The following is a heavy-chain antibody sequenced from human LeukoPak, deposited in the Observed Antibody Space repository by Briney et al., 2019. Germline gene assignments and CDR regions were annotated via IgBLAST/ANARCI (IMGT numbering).Heavy chain of an antibody. CDR1: GYTFTGYY. V-gene: IGHV1-18*04. J-gene: IGHJ6*02. CDR3: ARELGSCRYKYGMDV. CDR2: ISPYTGDT. Sequence: ASVKVSCKASGYTFTGYYMHWVRQAPGQGLEWMGWISPYTGDTNYAQKVQDRVTMTTDTSTSTAYMELRSLRSDDTAVYYCARELGSCRYKYGMDVWGQGTTVTVSS. D-gene: IGHD6-19*01.